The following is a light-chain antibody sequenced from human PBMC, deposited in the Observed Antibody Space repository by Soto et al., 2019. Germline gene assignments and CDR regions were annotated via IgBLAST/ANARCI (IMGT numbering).Light chain of an antibody. CDR3: QQSYSTPPT. J-gene: IGKJ5*01. Sequence: DIQMTQSPSSLSASVEDIVTITFQASQDISNYLNWYQQKPGKAPKLLIYDASNLETGVPSRFSGSGSGTDFTLTVSSLQPEDFATYYCQQSYSTPPTFGQGTRLEIK. CDR1: QDISNY. V-gene: IGKV1-39*01. CDR2: DAS.